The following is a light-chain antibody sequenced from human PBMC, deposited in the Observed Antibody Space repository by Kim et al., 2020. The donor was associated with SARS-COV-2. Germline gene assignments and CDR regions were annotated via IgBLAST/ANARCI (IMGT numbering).Light chain of an antibody. V-gene: IGLV2-14*04. CDR1: SSDVGSYNY. CDR2: DFT. CDR3: SSYTGSSTYV. J-gene: IGLJ1*01. Sequence: GQSITISCTGSSSDVGSYNYVSWYQQHPGKAPKLMIYDFTERPSGVSNRFSGSKSANTASLTISGLQAEDEADYYCSSYTGSSTYVFGTGTKVTVL.